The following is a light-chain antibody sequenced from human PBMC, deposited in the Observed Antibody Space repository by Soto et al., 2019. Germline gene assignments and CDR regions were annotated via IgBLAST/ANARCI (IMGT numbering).Light chain of an antibody. CDR2: GAS. Sequence: ESVLTHCPGTLSLSTGEEATLSGRASQSVSSSYLAWYQQKPGQAPRLLIYGASSRATGIPDRFSGSGSGTDFTLTISRLEAEDFAVYYCQQYGSSPITFGQGTRLETK. CDR3: QQYGSSPIT. V-gene: IGKV3-20*01. CDR1: QSVSSSY. J-gene: IGKJ5*01.